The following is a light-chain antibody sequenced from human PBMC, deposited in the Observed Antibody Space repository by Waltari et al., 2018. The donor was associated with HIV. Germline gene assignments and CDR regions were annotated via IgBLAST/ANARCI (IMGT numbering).Light chain of an antibody. V-gene: IGLV2-14*03. CDR1: DRDIEFSNY. CDR3: TSYSYRYHFI. J-gene: IGLJ2*01. Sequence: QSVLSQPASVSGSPGQSITISCVGADRDIEFSNYVAWYQQHPGKAPRLLIYRVTARASGISSRFSASKSGDTASLTISGLQPEDEADYFCTSYSYRYHFIFGGGTSLTVL. CDR2: RVT.